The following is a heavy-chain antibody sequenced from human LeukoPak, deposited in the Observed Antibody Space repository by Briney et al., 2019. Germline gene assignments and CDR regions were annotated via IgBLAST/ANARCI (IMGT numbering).Heavy chain of an antibody. Sequence: GASVKVSCKVSGYTLTELSMHWVRQAPGKGLEWMGGFDPEDGETIYAQKFQGRVTITEDTSTDTAYMELSSLRSEDTAVYYCAARLFGPDYWGQGTLVTVSS. V-gene: IGHV1-24*01. CDR1: GYTLTELS. D-gene: IGHD6-6*01. CDR3: AARLFGPDY. CDR2: FDPEDGET. J-gene: IGHJ4*02.